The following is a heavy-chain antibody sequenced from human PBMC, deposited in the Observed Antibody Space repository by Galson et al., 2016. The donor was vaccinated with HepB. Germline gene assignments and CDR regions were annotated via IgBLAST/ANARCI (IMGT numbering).Heavy chain of an antibody. V-gene: IGHV4-59*01. CDR3: ARGVTGTPYFDF. CDR1: GGSISSYF. CDR2: IYKTGST. D-gene: IGHD1-14*01. Sequence: ETLSLTCTISGGSISSYFWSWIRQTPGKELEWIGYIYKTGSTNYSPSLKSRVTISVDTSRNQFSLKVRSVTAADTAVYYCARGVTGTPYFDFWGQGALVTVSS. J-gene: IGHJ4*02.